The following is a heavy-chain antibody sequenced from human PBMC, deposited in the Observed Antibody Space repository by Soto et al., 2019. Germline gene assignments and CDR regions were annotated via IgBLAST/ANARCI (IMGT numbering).Heavy chain of an antibody. J-gene: IGHJ6*02. V-gene: IGHV3-7*03. CDR1: GFTFSSYW. CDR3: AREEAVAGEDYYYYGMNV. Sequence: PGGSLRLSCAASGFTFSSYWMSWVRQAPGKGLEWVGNIKQDGSEKYYVGSVKGRFTIYRDNAKNSLYLQMNSLRAEDTAVYYCAREEAVAGEDYYYYGMNVGGQGTTVTVSS. D-gene: IGHD6-19*01. CDR2: IKQDGSEK.